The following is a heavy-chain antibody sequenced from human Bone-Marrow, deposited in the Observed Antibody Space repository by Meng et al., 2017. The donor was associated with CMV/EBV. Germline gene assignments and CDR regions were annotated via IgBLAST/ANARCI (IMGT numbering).Heavy chain of an antibody. V-gene: IGHV4-59*01. CDR3: AREGGLLWYGEPWGGPDY. D-gene: IGHD3-10*01. CDR2: IYYSGST. CDR1: GGSISSYY. Sequence: SETLSLTCTVSGGSISSYYWSWIRQPPGKGLEWIGYIYYSGSTNYNPSLKSRVTISVDTSKNQFSLKLSSVTAADTAGYYRAREGGLLWYGEPWGGPDYLGQGTLVTVSS. J-gene: IGHJ4*02.